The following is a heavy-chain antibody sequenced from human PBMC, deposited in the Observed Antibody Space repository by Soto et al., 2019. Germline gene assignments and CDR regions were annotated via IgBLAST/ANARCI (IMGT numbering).Heavy chain of an antibody. V-gene: IGHV1-3*01. Sequence: VASVKVSCKASGYTFTSYAMHWVRQAPGQRLEWMGWINAGNGNTKYSQKFQGRVTITRDTSASTAYMELSSLRSEDTAVYYCATNYVSGSYYNPYGMDVWGQGTTVTVSS. D-gene: IGHD3-10*01. CDR3: ATNYVSGSYYNPYGMDV. CDR1: GYTFTSYA. J-gene: IGHJ6*02. CDR2: INAGNGNT.